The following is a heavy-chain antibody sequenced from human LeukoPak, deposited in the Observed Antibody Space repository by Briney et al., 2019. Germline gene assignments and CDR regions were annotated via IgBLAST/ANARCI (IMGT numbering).Heavy chain of an antibody. V-gene: IGHV3-21*04. CDR2: ISSSSTYI. D-gene: IGHD2-21*02. Sequence: GGSLRLSCAASGFTFSSYSMNWVRQAPGKGLEWVSSISSSSTYIYYADSVKGRFTISRDNSKNTLYLQMNSLRAEDTAVYYCAKDDRRRYPTAQYDYWGQGTLVTVSS. CDR1: GFTFSSYS. J-gene: IGHJ4*02. CDR3: AKDDRRRYPTAQYDY.